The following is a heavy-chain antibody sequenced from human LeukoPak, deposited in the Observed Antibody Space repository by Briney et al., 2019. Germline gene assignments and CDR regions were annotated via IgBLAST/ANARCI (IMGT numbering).Heavy chain of an antibody. D-gene: IGHD3-22*01. CDR1: GYTFSDFS. Sequence: PGGSLTLSCAASGYTFSDFSGNWVRQAPGTGLEWVSSISVRSNYRYYADSVRGRFTISRDDARDSLFLQMNSLRAEDTAVYFCVRLRRNNDRSGYYYYYYWGQGTLVTVSS. V-gene: IGHV3-21*01. J-gene: IGHJ4*02. CDR2: ISVRSNYR. CDR3: VRLRRNNDRSGYYYYYY.